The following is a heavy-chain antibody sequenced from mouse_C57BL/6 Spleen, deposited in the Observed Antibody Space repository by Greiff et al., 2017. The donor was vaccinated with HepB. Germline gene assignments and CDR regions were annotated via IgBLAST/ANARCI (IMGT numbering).Heavy chain of an antibody. CDR3: ARRDFEG. CDR1: GFTFSSYG. J-gene: IGHJ3*02. CDR2: ISSGGSYT. D-gene: IGHD2-4*01. Sequence: EVKLMESGGDLVKPGGSLKLSCAASGFTFSSYGMSWVRQTPDKRLEWVATISSGGSYTYYPDSVKGRFTISRDNAKNTLYLQMSSLKSEATAMYYCARRDFEGWGQGTLVTVSA. V-gene: IGHV5-6*02.